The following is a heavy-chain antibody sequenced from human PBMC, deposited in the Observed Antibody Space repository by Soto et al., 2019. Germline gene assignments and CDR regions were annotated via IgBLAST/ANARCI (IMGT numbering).Heavy chain of an antibody. D-gene: IGHD2-21*01. J-gene: IGHJ4*02. Sequence: PSETLSLTCTVSGGSISSYYWSWIRQPPGKGLEWIGYIYPGGNTYYSPSLKSRVTIALDTSKSLVSLRLNSVTAADTAVYYCARLVGVAISPWGQGTLVTVSS. CDR2: IYPGGNT. CDR3: ARLVGVAISP. V-gene: IGHV4-4*09. CDR1: GGSISSYY.